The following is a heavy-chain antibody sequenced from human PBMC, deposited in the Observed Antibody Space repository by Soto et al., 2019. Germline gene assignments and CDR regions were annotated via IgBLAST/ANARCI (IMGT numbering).Heavy chain of an antibody. CDR2: ASDRGSR. V-gene: IGHV4-34*01. D-gene: IGHD3-3*01. CDR3: ARGLAPTIFGTVPTPNWFDP. CDR1: GGPFSGYF. Sequence: PSETLSLTCAVYGGPFSGYFWSWLRQPPGKGLEWLAEASDRGSRNYNPSLRGRLTISLDTSKNQFSLRLSSVTSADTAVYYCARGLAPTIFGTVPTPNWFDPWGQGTLVTVSS. J-gene: IGHJ5*02.